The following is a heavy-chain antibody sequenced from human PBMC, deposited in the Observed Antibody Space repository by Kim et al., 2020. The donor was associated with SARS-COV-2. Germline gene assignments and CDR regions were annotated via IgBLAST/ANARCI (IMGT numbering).Heavy chain of an antibody. CDR1: GFTFSSYW. CDR3: ARGSFQQGFDP. J-gene: IGHJ5*02. D-gene: IGHD6-13*01. CDR2: IKSDGSDT. Sequence: GGSLRLSCEASGFTFSSYWMNWVRQGPGKGLVWGSRIKSDGSDTHYADSVKGRFTISRDNAKNTLHLQLNSLGVEDTDIYYCARGSFQQGFDPWGEGTLVTVSS. V-gene: IGHV3-74*01.